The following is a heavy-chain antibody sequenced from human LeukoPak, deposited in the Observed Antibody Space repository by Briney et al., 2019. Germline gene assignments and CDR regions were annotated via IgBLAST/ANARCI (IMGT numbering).Heavy chain of an antibody. V-gene: IGHV3-23*01. CDR1: GFTFSSYG. Sequence: GGSLRLSCAASGFTFSSYGMSWVRQTPGKGLVWVSSISGSGGSTYYADSVKGRFTISRDNSKNTLYLQMNSLRVEDTAVYYCAKYGLSTRGYYFDYWGQGTLVTVSS. CDR3: AKYGLSTRGYYFDY. CDR2: ISGSGGST. J-gene: IGHJ4*02. D-gene: IGHD4-11*01.